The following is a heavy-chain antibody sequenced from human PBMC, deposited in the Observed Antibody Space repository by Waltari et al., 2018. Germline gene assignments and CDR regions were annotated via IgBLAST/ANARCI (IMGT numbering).Heavy chain of an antibody. CDR1: GFTFSSYA. CDR2: ISYDGSNK. Sequence: QVQLVESGGGVVQPGRSLRLSCAASGFTFSSYAMPWVRQAQGKGLEWVAVISYDGSNKYYADSVKGRFTISRDNSKNTLYLQMNSLRAEDTAVYYCARDRKFLVAFDIWGQGTMVTVSS. V-gene: IGHV3-30*01. J-gene: IGHJ3*02. CDR3: ARDRKFLVAFDI.